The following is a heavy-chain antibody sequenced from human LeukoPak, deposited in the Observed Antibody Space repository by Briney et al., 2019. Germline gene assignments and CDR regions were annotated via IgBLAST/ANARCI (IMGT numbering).Heavy chain of an antibody. CDR3: ARENWVFDY. D-gene: IGHD7-27*01. CDR1: GYSISSGYH. Sequence: SETLSLTCVVSGYSISSGYHWGWIRQPPGAGLEGIGSVYRSGSTYYNPPLKSRVTISVGTSKNQISLKVRSVTAADTAVYYCARENWVFDYWGQGILVTVSS. J-gene: IGHJ4*02. CDR2: VYRSGST. V-gene: IGHV4-38-2*02.